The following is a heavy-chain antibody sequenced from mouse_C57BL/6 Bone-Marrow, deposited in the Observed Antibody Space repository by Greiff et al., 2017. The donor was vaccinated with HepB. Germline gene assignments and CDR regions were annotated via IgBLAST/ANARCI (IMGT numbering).Heavy chain of an antibody. V-gene: IGHV1-81*01. CDR1: GYTFTSYG. CDR3: ARWLPLAY. Sequence: QVQLKESGAELARPGASVKLSCKASGYTFTSYGISWVKQRTGQGLEWIGEIYPRSGNTYYNEKFKGKATLTADKSSSTAYMELRSLTSEDSAVYFCARWLPLAYWGQGTLVTVSA. J-gene: IGHJ3*01. D-gene: IGHD2-2*01. CDR2: IYPRSGNT.